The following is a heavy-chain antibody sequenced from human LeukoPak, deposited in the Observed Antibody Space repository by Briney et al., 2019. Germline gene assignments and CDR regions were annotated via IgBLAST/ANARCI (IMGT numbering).Heavy chain of an antibody. V-gene: IGHV1-18*01. J-gene: IGHJ5*02. CDR1: GYTFTSYG. Sequence: ASVTVSFKASGYTFTSYGISWLRQAPGQGLEWMGWISAYNGNTNYAQKLQGRVTMTTGTFTSTAYMELRSLRSDDTAVYYCARVPGGRFLEWLPRRFDRWGQGTLVTVSS. CDR3: ARVPGGRFLEWLPRRFDR. CDR2: ISAYNGNT. D-gene: IGHD3-3*01.